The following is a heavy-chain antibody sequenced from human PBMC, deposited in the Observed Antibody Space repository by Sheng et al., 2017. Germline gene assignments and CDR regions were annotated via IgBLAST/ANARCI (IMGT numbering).Heavy chain of an antibody. CDR1: GFSFSSFA. V-gene: IGHV3-23*01. Sequence: DVQLLESGGGLVQPGGSLRLSCAASGFSFSSFAMSWVRQAPGKGLEWVSAISSSGGGTYYADSVKGHFTISRDNSKNTLYLQMNSLRAEDTALYYCAKMTTVTRDAFDLWAKGQWSPSLQ. J-gene: IGHJ3*01. D-gene: IGHD4-17*01. CDR2: ISSSGGGT. CDR3: AKMTTVTRDAFDL.